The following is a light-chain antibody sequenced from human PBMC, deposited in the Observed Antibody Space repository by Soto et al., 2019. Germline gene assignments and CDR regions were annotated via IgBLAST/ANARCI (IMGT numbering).Light chain of an antibody. CDR1: NIGRKS. CDR3: QLWDSNSDHVV. J-gene: IGLJ2*01. CDR2: DDR. Sequence: SYELTQPPSVSVAPGQTARITCGGSNIGRKSVHWYQQKPGQAPVEVVYDDRDRPSGIPERFSGSNSGNTATLTISRVEAGDEADYYCQLWDSNSDHVVFGGGTKLPVL. V-gene: IGLV3-21*02.